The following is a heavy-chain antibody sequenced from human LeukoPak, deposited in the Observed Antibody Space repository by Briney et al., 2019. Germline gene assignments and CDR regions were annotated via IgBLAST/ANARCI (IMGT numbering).Heavy chain of an antibody. D-gene: IGHD4-17*01. CDR2: INHSGST. V-gene: IGHV4-34*01. Sequence: SETLSLTCTVSGGSISSYYWSWIRQPPGKGLEWIGEINHSGSTNYNPSLKSRVTVSVDTSKNQFSLKLSSVTAADTAVYYCARGRSYGVYWGQGTLVTVSS. J-gene: IGHJ4*02. CDR3: ARGRSYGVY. CDR1: GGSISSYY.